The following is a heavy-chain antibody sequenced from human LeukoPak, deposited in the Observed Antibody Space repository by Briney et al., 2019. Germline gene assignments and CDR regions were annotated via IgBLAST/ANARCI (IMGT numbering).Heavy chain of an antibody. J-gene: IGHJ6*03. CDR1: GSMYNYY. CDR3: ARGVSGRLYYYMDV. Sequence: SETLSLTCTVSGSMYNYYWSWIRQPPGKGLEWIGYIHYNGSTYYNPSLKSRVTISVDRSKNQFSLKLSSVTAADTAVYYCARGVSGRLYYYMDVWGKGTTVTVSS. CDR2: IHYNGST. V-gene: IGHV4-59*12. D-gene: IGHD1-26*01.